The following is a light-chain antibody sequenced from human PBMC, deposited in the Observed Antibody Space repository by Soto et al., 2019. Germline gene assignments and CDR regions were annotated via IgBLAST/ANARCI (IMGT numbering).Light chain of an antibody. J-gene: IGLJ1*01. CDR2: DVS. CDR3: SSYTTSFTYV. CDR1: SSDVGAYNY. Sequence: QSALTQPASVSGSPGQSIAISCTGTSSDVGAYNYVSWYQQYPGKAPKLMIYDVSNRPSGVSDRFSGSKSGNMASLTISGLQAEDEADYYCSSYTTSFTYVFGTGTKLTVL. V-gene: IGLV2-14*03.